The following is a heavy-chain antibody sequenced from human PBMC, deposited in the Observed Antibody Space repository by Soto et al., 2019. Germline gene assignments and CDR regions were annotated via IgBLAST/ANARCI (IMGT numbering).Heavy chain of an antibody. CDR1: GFTFSSYA. J-gene: IGHJ1*01. D-gene: IGHD4-17*01. CDR3: AKPEFDYGGIRYFQH. CDR2: ISGSGGST. V-gene: IGHV3-23*01. Sequence: GGSLRLSCAASGFTFSSYAMSWVRQAPGKGLEWVSAISGSGGSTYYADSVKGRFTISRDNSKNTLYLQMNSLRAEDTAVYYCAKPEFDYGGIRYFQHWGQGTLVTVSS.